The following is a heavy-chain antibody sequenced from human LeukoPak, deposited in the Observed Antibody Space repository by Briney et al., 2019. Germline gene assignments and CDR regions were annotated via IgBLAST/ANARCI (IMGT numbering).Heavy chain of an antibody. D-gene: IGHD1-26*01. V-gene: IGHV4-39*02. Sequence: SETLSLTCTVSGDSTSSDRYYGGWVRQPPGKGLEWIGNIYYSGSTYYNPSLKSRVTMSVDTSKNQFFLKLNSVTAADTAVYYCARGRPYSGGYHLDYWGQGTLVTVSS. CDR3: ARGRPYSGGYHLDY. CDR2: IYYSGST. CDR1: GDSTSSDRYY. J-gene: IGHJ4*02.